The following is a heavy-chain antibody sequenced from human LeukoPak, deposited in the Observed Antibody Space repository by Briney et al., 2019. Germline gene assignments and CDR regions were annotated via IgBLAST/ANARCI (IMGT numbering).Heavy chain of an antibody. J-gene: IGHJ3*02. D-gene: IGHD3-10*01. V-gene: IGHV1-8*01. CDR1: GYTLTSYD. Sequence: PSVKVSCKASGYTLTSYDINWVRQATGQGLEWMGWMNPNSGNTGYAQKFQGWVTMTRDTSISTAYMELSRLRSDDTAVYYCARDRRSHYYGSGSYYPDVFDIWGQGTMVTVSS. CDR2: MNPNSGNT. CDR3: ARDRRSHYYGSGSYYPDVFDI.